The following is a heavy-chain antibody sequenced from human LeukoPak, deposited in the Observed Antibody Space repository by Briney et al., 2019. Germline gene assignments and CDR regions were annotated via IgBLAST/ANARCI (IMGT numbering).Heavy chain of an antibody. V-gene: IGHV4-4*02. J-gene: IGHJ5*02. CDR1: GGSISSSNW. D-gene: IGHD2-8*01. Sequence: SETLSLTCDVSGGSISSSNWWSWVRQPPGKGLEWIGEIHHSGSTNYNPSLKSRVTISVDKSKNQFSLKLSSVTAADTAVYYCARNGLGALNWFDPWGQGTLVTVSS. CDR2: IHHSGST. CDR3: ARNGLGALNWFDP.